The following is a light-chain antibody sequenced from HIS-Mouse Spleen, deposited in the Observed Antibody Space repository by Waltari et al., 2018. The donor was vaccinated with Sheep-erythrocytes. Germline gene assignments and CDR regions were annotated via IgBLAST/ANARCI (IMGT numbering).Light chain of an antibody. CDR3: QSYDSSNHGV. Sequence: NFMLTQPHSVSESPGKTVTISCTRSSGRIASNYVIYEANQRPSGVPVRFSGSIDSSSNSASLTISGLKTEDEADYYCQSYDSSNHGVFGGGTKLTVL. V-gene: IGLV6-57*04. CDR2: EAN. CDR1: SGRIASNY. J-gene: IGLJ3*02.